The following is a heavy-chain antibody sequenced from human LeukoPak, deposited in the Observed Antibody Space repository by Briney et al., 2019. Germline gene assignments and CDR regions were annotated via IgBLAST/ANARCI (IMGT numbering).Heavy chain of an antibody. J-gene: IGHJ3*02. CDR1: GFTFSGSA. CDR3: TRGWDSSGWYDDAFDI. Sequence: GGSLRLSCAASGFTFSGSAMHWVRQASGKGLEWVGRIRSKANSYATAYAASVKGRFTISRDDSKNTAYLQMNSLKTEDTAVYYCTRGWDSSGWYDDAFDIWGQGTMVTVSS. D-gene: IGHD6-19*01. V-gene: IGHV3-73*01. CDR2: IRSKANSYAT.